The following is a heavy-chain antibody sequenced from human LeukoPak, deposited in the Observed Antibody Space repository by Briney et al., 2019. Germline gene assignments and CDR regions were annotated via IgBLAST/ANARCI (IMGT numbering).Heavy chain of an antibody. Sequence: GRSLRLSCAASRFTFTSYGMQWVRQAPGKGLEWVAVISHDGSVKHYADSVKGRFTISRDTSKNTVYLQMNSLRPEDTAVYHCAKEGSPYISRWFDCWGQGTLVTVSS. V-gene: IGHV3-30*18. J-gene: IGHJ4*02. CDR2: ISHDGSVK. CDR3: AKEGSPYISRWFDC. D-gene: IGHD6-13*01. CDR1: RFTFTSYG.